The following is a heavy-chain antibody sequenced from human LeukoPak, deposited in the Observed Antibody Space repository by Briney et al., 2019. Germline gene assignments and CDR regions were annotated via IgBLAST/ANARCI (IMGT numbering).Heavy chain of an antibody. CDR3: ATGPFGVVINPFDY. Sequence: ASVKVSCKVSGYTLTELSMHWVRQAPGKGLEWMGGFDPEDGETIYAQKFQGRVTMTKDTSTDTAYMELSSLRSEDTAVYYCATGPFGVVINPFDYWGQGTLVTVSS. CDR1: GYTLTELS. V-gene: IGHV1-24*01. J-gene: IGHJ4*02. CDR2: FDPEDGET. D-gene: IGHD3-3*01.